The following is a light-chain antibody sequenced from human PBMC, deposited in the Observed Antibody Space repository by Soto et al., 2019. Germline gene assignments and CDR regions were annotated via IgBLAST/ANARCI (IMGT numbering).Light chain of an antibody. J-gene: IGKJ1*01. CDR1: QSLVHSDGSTY. CDR2: EVS. CDR3: MQGTHWPWT. V-gene: IGKV2-30*02. Sequence: DVVMTQSPLSLPVTLGQPASISCTSSQSLVHSDGSTYLSWFQQRPGQSPRRLIYEVSDRDSGVPDRLSGSGSGTDFTLKISRVEAEDVGVYYCMQGTHWPWTFGQGTEVEIK.